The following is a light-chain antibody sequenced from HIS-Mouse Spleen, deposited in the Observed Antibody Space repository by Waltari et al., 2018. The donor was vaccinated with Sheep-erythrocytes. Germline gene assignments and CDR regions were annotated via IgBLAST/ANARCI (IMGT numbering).Light chain of an antibody. CDR3: AACDDSLSGPV. J-gene: IGLJ3*02. CDR1: SSNIGSNY. Sequence: QSVLTQPPSASGTPGQRVTISCSGSSSNIGSNYVYWYQQLPGTAPKLLIYRNNPRPSGVPDRFSASKSGTSASLALSGLRSEDEADYYCAACDDSLSGPVFGGGTKLTVL. V-gene: IGLV1-47*01. CDR2: RNN.